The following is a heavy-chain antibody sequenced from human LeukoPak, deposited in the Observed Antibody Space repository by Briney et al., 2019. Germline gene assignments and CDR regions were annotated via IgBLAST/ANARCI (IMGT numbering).Heavy chain of an antibody. CDR3: ARAMVRGVIPY. CDR2: ISNDGTIQ. V-gene: IGHV3-30*04. CDR1: GFTFRAYA. D-gene: IGHD3-10*01. J-gene: IGHJ4*02. Sequence: GRSLRLSCAASGFTFRAYAMHWVRQAPGKGLEWLAVISNDGTIQYYADSVKGRFTISRDNSRNIMNLQTDSLRPEDTALYYCARAMVRGVIPYWGQGTLVTVSS.